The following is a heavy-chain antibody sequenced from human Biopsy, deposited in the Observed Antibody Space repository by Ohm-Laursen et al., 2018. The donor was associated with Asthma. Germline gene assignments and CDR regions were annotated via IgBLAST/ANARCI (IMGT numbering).Heavy chain of an antibody. CDR3: ASQSSGPDFWSGYYYFDH. CDR1: GFTFSSYG. CDR2: ISYDGSNN. J-gene: IGHJ4*02. D-gene: IGHD3-3*01. Sequence: SLRLSCAASGFTFSSYGMHWVRQAPGKGLEWVAVISYDGSNNYYADSVKGRFTISRDNSKNTLYLQMNSLRAEDTAVYYCASQSSGPDFWSGYYYFDHWGQGTLVTVSS. V-gene: IGHV3-30*03.